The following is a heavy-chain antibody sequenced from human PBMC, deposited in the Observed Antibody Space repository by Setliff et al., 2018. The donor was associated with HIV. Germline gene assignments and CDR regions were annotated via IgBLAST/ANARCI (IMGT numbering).Heavy chain of an antibody. Sequence: ASVKVSCKTSGYTFTGHYLHWVRQAPGQGLEWMGWIDPESGDASYAQKFQGRVTFTSDTSVSTAYMDLNRLRSDDTAVYYCARSYIAFLSTWYYGMDVWGQGTTVTVAS. V-gene: IGHV1-2*02. CDR2: IDPESGDA. J-gene: IGHJ6*02. D-gene: IGHD5-18*01. CDR1: GYTFTGHY. CDR3: ARSYIAFLSTWYYGMDV.